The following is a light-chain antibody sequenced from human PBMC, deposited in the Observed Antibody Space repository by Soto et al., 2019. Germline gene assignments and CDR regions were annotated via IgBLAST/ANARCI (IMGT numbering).Light chain of an antibody. J-gene: IGKJ1*01. CDR2: RAS. CDR1: QSVSSSY. Sequence: DIVLTQSPVTLSLSPGERATLCFTASQSVSSSYLAWYQQKPGQAPRLLIYRASTRATGIPARFSGSGSGTEFTLTISSLQSEDFALYYCHQYENWPQTFGQGTKVDIK. CDR3: HQYENWPQT. V-gene: IGKV3-15*01.